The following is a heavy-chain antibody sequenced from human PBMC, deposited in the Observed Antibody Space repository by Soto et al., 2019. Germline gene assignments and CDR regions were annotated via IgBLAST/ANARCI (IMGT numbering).Heavy chain of an antibody. CDR1: GYSFTRYW. D-gene: IGHD3-10*01. Sequence: GESLKISCKGSGYSFTRYWIGWVRQMPGKGQAWMGTIYPGYSDTRYSPSFQGQVTISADKSISTAYLQWSSLKASDTAMYYCARQGITYYYGSGSPYYYYGMDVWGQGTTVTVSS. V-gene: IGHV5-51*01. J-gene: IGHJ6*02. CDR3: ARQGITYYYGSGSPYYYYGMDV. CDR2: IYPGYSDT.